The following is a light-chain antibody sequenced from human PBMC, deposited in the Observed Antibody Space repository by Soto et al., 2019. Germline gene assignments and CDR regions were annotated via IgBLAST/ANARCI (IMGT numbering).Light chain of an antibody. CDR1: QSITSTS. J-gene: IGKJ5*01. CDR3: QQRNVWHTIT. V-gene: IGKV3D-20*02. CDR2: DST. Sequence: EIVLTQSPATLSFSPWGRFTLSCLAVQSITSTSIAWYQQKSGKPPRLVIYDSTLRANGVPDRFGGSRSGTEFTLTINSLQTADFAVYYCQQRNVWHTITFGQGTRLEIK.